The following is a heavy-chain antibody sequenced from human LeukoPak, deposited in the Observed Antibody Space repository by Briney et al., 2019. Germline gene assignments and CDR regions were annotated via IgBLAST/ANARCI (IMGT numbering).Heavy chain of an antibody. CDR2: IKQDGNEK. Sequence: PGGSLRLSCAASGFTFSSYWMSWVRQAPGKGLEWVANIKQDGNEKYYVDSVKDRFTISRDNAKNSLYLQMNSLRAEDTAVYYCARTGGSSGWYSPALLMYFSDNWGQGTLVTVSS. J-gene: IGHJ4*02. CDR3: ARTGGSSGWYSPALLMYFSDN. V-gene: IGHV3-7*01. CDR1: GFTFSSYW. D-gene: IGHD6-19*01.